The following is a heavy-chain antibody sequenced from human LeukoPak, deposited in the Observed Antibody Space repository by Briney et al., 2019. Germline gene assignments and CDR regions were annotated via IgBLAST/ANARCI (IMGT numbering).Heavy chain of an antibody. J-gene: IGHJ3*02. CDR2: IYYSGST. CDR1: GGSISSSSYY. Sequence: KPSETLSLTCTVSGGSISSSSYYWGWIRQPPGKGLEWIGSIYYSGSTYYNPSLKRRVTISVDTSKNQFSLKLSSVTAADTAVYYGARPKSSTPLPDVFDIGAKGKMVPV. CDR3: ARPKSSTPLPDVFDI. D-gene: IGHD2-2*01. V-gene: IGHV4-39*01.